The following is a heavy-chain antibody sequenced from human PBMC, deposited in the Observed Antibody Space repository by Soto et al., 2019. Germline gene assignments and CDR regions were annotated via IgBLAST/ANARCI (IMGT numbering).Heavy chain of an antibody. Sequence: ASVKVSCKASGYTFTGYYMPWVRQAPLQGLEWMGWINPNSGGTNYAQKFQGRVTMTRDTSISTAYMELSRLRSDDTAVYYCARDQNYGGDDYFQYGLGVWGQGTTVTVS. V-gene: IGHV1-2*02. CDR1: GYTFTGYY. D-gene: IGHD2-21*02. CDR3: ARDQNYGGDDYFQYGLGV. CDR2: INPNSGGT. J-gene: IGHJ6*01.